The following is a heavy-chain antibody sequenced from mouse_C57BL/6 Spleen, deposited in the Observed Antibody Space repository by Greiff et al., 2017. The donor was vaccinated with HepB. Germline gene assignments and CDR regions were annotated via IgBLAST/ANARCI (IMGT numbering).Heavy chain of an antibody. D-gene: IGHD2-4*01. CDR1: GFTFSDYY. CDR3: AREHYDYDPHWYFDV. V-gene: IGHV5-16*01. CDR2: INYDGSST. J-gene: IGHJ1*03. Sequence: EVQVVESEGGLVQPGSSMKLSCTASGFTFSDYYMAWVRQVPEKGLEWVANINYDGSSTYYLDSLKSRFIISRDNAKNILYLQMSSLKSEDTATYYCAREHYDYDPHWYFDVWGTGTTVTVSS.